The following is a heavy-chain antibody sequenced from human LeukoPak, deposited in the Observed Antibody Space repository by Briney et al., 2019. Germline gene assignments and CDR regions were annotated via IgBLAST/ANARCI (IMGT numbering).Heavy chain of an antibody. CDR2: INPNSGGT. J-gene: IGHJ6*04. CDR1: GYTFTGYY. V-gene: IGHV1-2*04. CDR3: ATDYGDYGNYYYGMDV. D-gene: IGHD4-17*01. Sequence: GASVKVSCKASGYTFTGYYMHWVRQAPGQGLEWMGWINPNSGGTNYAQKLQGWVTMTRDTSISTAYMELSRLRSDDTAVYYCATDYGDYGNYYYGMDVWGKGTTVTVSS.